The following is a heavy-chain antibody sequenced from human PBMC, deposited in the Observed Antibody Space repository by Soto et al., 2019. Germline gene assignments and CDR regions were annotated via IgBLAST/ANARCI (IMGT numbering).Heavy chain of an antibody. CDR2: ISQSAGT. V-gene: IGHV4-34*01. CDR3: ARGRGSSSLRPTYYYYGLDV. CDR1: GGSFSDYY. D-gene: IGHD6-13*01. Sequence: WETLSLTCAVSGGSFSDYYWSWVRQPPGKGLEWIGEISQSAGTNYNPSLKSRVTISIDTSKKQFSLKLGSVSDADTAVYYCARGRGSSSLRPTYYYYGLDVWGQGTTVTVSS. J-gene: IGHJ6*02.